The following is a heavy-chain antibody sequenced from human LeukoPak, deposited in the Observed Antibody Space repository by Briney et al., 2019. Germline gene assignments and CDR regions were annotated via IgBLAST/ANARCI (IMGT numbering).Heavy chain of an antibody. D-gene: IGHD3-16*02. CDR1: GVSIGSYY. Sequence: PSETLSLTCTISGVSIGSYYWTWIRQPPGKGLEWIGYIDYSGSTNYNPSFKSRVTMSVDTSKNQFSLKLSSVTAADTAVYYCAGSRGIWGSYPYWGQGALVTVSS. V-gene: IGHV4-59*01. CDR2: IDYSGST. J-gene: IGHJ4*02. CDR3: AGSRGIWGSYPY.